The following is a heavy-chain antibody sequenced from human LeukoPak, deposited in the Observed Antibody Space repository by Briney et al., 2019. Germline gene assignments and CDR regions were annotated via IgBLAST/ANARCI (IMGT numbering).Heavy chain of an antibody. CDR3: VKVAKYYYGSETYYFFEH. CDR2: IHWNGGRT. V-gene: IGHV3-20*04. CDR1: GFTFDNYG. J-gene: IGHJ4*02. D-gene: IGHD3-10*01. Sequence: PGGSLRLSCAASGFTFDNYGINWVRQAPGKGLEWVSRIHWNGGRTGYADSVKGRFTISRDNAKNSLDLQMNSLRVEDTAIYYCVKVAKYYYGSETYYFFEHWGQGTPVTASS.